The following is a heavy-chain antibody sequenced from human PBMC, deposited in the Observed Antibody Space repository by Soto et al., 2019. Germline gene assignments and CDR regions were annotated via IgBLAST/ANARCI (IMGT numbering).Heavy chain of an antibody. CDR2: IYYSGST. CDR1: GGSISSYY. CDR3: ANFGDYGRGVAFXI. Sequence: SETLSLTCTVSGGSISSYYWSWIRQPPGKGLEWIGYIYYSGSTNYNPSLKSRVTISVDTSKNQFSLKLSSVTAADSAVYYCANFGDYGRGVAFXIWGQGTMVTVSS. V-gene: IGHV4-59*01. D-gene: IGHD4-17*01. J-gene: IGHJ3*02.